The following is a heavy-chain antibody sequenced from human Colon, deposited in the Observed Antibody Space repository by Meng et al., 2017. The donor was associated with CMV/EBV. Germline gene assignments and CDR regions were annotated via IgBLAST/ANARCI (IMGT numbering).Heavy chain of an antibody. V-gene: IGHV4-39*07. Sequence: GSLRLSCTVSSGSIRSNSYFWGWIRQPPGKGLEWIASIYYSGDTYYNPSLKSRVSISVDTSKNQFSLKLNSAIAADTAVFFCAGGYSGSYGLGPTEYYFDYWGQGTLVTVSS. J-gene: IGHJ4*02. CDR2: IYYSGDT. CDR3: AGGYSGSYGLGPTEYYFDY. CDR1: SGSIRSNSYF. D-gene: IGHD1-26*01.